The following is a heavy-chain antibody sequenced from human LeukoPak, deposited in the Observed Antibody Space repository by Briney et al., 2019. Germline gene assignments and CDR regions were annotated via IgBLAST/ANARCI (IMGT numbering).Heavy chain of an antibody. CDR2: INSNNGGT. D-gene: IGHD6-13*01. V-gene: IGHV1-2*02. CDR1: GYTFTGYY. Sequence: SSVKVSCKASGYTFTGYYLHWVRQPPGQGVEGMGWINSNNGGTNSAHKFQARVTMTRDTSISTDYMELSSVTSDDKAVYYCARGNSSSWYDYYYYYGMDVWGQGTTVTVSS. CDR3: ARGNSSSWYDYYYYYGMDV. J-gene: IGHJ6*02.